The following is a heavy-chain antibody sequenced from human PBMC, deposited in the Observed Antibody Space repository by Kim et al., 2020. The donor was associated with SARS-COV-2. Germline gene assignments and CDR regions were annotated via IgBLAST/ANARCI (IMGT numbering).Heavy chain of an antibody. CDR3: AKDGTYYYDSSGYHFDY. D-gene: IGHD3-22*01. Sequence: VQGRFTISRDNSKNTLYLQMNSRRAEDTAVYYCAKDGTYYYDSSGYHFDYWGQGTLVTVSS. V-gene: IGHV3-23*01. J-gene: IGHJ4*02.